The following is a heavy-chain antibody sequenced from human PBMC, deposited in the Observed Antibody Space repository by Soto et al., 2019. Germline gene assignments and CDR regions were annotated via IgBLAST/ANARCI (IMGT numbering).Heavy chain of an antibody. Sequence: SETLSLTCTVSGGSISSYYWSWIRQPPGKGLEWIGYIYYSGSTNYNPSLKSRVTISVDTSKNQFSLKLSSVTAADTAVYYCARAEYSSSPSIWFGELSNWFDPWGQGTLVTVSS. D-gene: IGHD3-10*01. CDR2: IYYSGST. V-gene: IGHV4-59*01. CDR1: GGSISSYY. CDR3: ARAEYSSSPSIWFGELSNWFDP. J-gene: IGHJ5*02.